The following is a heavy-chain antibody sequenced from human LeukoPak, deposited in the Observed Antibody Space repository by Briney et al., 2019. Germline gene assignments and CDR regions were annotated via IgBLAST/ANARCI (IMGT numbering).Heavy chain of an antibody. V-gene: IGHV4-61*02. J-gene: IGHJ3*02. CDR2: IYTSGST. CDR3: ARGPSSLEDAFDI. D-gene: IGHD6-6*01. CDR1: GGSISSGSYY. Sequence: PSQTLSLTCTVSGGSISSGSYYWSWIRQPAGKGLGWIGRIYTSGSTNYNPSLKSRVTISVDTSKNQFSLKLSSVTAADTAVYYCARGPSSLEDAFDIWGQGTMVTVSS.